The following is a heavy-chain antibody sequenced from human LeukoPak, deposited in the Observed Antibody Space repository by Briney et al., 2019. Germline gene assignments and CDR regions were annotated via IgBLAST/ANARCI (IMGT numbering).Heavy chain of an antibody. J-gene: IGHJ2*01. CDR1: GGSFSGYY. CDR3: ARRAMSSGYDGWYFDL. D-gene: IGHD3-9*01. CDR2: INHSGST. V-gene: IGHV4-34*01. Sequence: SETLSLTCVVYGGSFSGYYWSWIRQPPGKGLEWIGEINHSGSTNYNPSLKSRVTISVDTSKNQFSLKLSSVTAADTAVYYCARRAMSSGYDGWYFDLWGRGTLVTVSS.